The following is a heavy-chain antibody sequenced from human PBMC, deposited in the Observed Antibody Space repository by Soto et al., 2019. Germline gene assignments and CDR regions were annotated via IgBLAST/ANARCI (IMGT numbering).Heavy chain of an antibody. CDR3: ASYCGGDCYSGDYFDY. V-gene: IGHV4-39*01. Sequence: PSETLSLTCTVSGGSISSSSYYWGWIRQPPGKGLEWIGSIYYSGSTYYNPSLKSRVTISVDTSKNQFSLKLSSVTAADTAVYYCASYCGGDCYSGDYFDYWGQGTLVTVSS. D-gene: IGHD2-21*02. J-gene: IGHJ4*02. CDR1: GGSISSSSYY. CDR2: IYYSGST.